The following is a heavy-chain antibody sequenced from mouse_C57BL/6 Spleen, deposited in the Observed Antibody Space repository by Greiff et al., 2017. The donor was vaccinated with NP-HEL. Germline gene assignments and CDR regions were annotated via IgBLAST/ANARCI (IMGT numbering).Heavy chain of an antibody. CDR2: IDPSDSYT. Sequence: QVQLQQPGAELVMPGASVKLSCKASGYTFTSYWMHWVKQRPGQGLEWIGEIDPSDSYTNYNQKFKGKSTLTVDKSSSTAYMQLSSLTSEDSAVYYFALIYYYGSSRYWGQGTSVTVSS. J-gene: IGHJ4*01. V-gene: IGHV1-69*01. CDR3: ALIYYYGSSRY. D-gene: IGHD1-1*01. CDR1: GYTFTSYW.